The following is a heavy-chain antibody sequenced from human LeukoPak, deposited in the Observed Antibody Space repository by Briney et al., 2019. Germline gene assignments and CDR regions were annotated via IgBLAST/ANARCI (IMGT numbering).Heavy chain of an antibody. D-gene: IGHD3-10*01. V-gene: IGHV3-23*01. CDR2: ISGSGGST. CDR1: GFTFSSYG. Sequence: GGSLRLSCVASGFTFSSYGMSWVRQAPGKGLEWVSAISGSGGSTYYADSVKGRFTISRDNSKNTLYLQMNSLRAEDTAVYYCAKSYYGSGSQYYFDYWGQGTLVTVSS. J-gene: IGHJ4*02. CDR3: AKSYYGSGSQYYFDY.